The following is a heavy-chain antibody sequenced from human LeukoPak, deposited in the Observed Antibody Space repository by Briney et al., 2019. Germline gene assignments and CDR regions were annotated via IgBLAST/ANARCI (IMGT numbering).Heavy chain of an antibody. CDR2: ISGSGGST. D-gene: IGHD6-19*01. CDR1: GFTFSSYV. Sequence: PGGSLRLSCAASGFTFSSYVMSWVRQAPGKGLEWVSAISGSGGSTYYADSVKGRFTISRDNSKNTLYLQMNSLRAEDTAVYYCARDRGHSSGWSGNRCYFDYWGQGTLVTVSS. J-gene: IGHJ4*02. V-gene: IGHV3-23*01. CDR3: ARDRGHSSGWSGNRCYFDY.